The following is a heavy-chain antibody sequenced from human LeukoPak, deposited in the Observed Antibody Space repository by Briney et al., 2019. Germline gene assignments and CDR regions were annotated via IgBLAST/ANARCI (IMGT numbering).Heavy chain of an antibody. V-gene: IGHV4-4*07. D-gene: IGHD6-19*01. CDR1: GGSINTDD. CDR3: ARDYSSAWTFDY. CDR2: IYSGGST. Sequence: SETLSLTCNFSGGSINTDDWSWIPQPAGKGLEWIGRIYSGGSTNYNPSLKSRVTISIDKSKSQLYLKLNSLTAADTAVYYCARDYSSAWTFDYWGQGTLVTVPS. J-gene: IGHJ4*02.